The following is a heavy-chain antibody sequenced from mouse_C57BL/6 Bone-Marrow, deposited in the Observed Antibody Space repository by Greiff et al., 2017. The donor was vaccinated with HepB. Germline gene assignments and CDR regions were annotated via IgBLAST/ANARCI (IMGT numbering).Heavy chain of an antibody. J-gene: IGHJ2*01. Sequence: EVQLQQSGAELVRPGASVKLSCTASGFNIKDDYMHWVKQRPEQGLEWIGWIDPENGDTEYASKFQGKATITADTSSNTAYLQLSSLTSEDTAVYYCTTYYYGSSSFDYWGQGTTLTVSS. V-gene: IGHV14-4*01. CDR2: IDPENGDT. CDR1: GFNIKDDY. CDR3: TTYYYGSSSFDY. D-gene: IGHD1-1*01.